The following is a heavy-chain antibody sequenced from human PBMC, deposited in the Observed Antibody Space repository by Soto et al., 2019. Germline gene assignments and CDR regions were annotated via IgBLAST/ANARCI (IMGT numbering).Heavy chain of an antibody. CDR1: GFTFSSYA. D-gene: IGHD3-16*01. Sequence: AGESLKISCAASGFTFSSYAMNWVRQAPGKGLEWVSSISSDSNYIYYADSVKGRFTTSRDNAKNSLYLQMNSLRADDTAVFYCAREGSHGGGYWGQGTLVTVSS. CDR3: AREGSHGGGY. CDR2: ISSDSNYI. J-gene: IGHJ4*02. V-gene: IGHV3-21*01.